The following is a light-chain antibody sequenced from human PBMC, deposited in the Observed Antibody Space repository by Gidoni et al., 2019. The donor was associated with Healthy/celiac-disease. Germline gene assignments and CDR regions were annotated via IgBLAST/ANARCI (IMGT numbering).Light chain of an antibody. Sequence: EIVMTQSPATLSVSPGERATLSCRASQSVSSNLAWYQQKPGQAPRLIIYGASTRATGIPARFSGSGSGTEFTLTISSLQSEDFAVYYCKQYNNWPPLTFGQGTKVEIK. CDR2: GAS. CDR1: QSVSSN. V-gene: IGKV3-15*01. J-gene: IGKJ1*01. CDR3: KQYNNWPPLT.